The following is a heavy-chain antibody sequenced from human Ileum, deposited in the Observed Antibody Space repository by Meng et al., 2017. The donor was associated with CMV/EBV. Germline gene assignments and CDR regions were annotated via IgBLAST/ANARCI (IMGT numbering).Heavy chain of an antibody. CDR1: GFTFSNAW. Sequence: GGSLRLSCAASGFTFSNAWMNWVRQAPGKGLEWVGRVKSEIDGATTDYAAPVKGRFTISRDDSKNTVYMQLNSLKSEGTGVYYCTTGGVVGSWGQGTLVTVSS. CDR2: VKSEIDGATT. CDR3: TTGGVVGS. J-gene: IGHJ4*02. D-gene: IGHD2-21*01. V-gene: IGHV3-15*01.